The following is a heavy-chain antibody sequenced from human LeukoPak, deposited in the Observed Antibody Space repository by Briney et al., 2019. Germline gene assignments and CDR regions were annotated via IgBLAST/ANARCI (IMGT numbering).Heavy chain of an antibody. V-gene: IGHV2-70*11. Sequence: SGPALVKPTQTLTLTCTFSGFSLSTSGMCVSWIRQPPGKALEWLARIDWDDGKYYSTSLKTRLTISKDTSKNQVVLTMTNMDPVDTATYYCARLVVVAATINFDYWGQGTLVTVSS. CDR1: GFSLSTSGMC. J-gene: IGHJ4*02. D-gene: IGHD2-15*01. CDR3: ARLVVVAATINFDY. CDR2: IDWDDGK.